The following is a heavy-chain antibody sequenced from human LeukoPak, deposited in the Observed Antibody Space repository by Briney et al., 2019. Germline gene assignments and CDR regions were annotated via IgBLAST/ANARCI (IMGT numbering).Heavy chain of an antibody. V-gene: IGHV5-51*01. J-gene: IGHJ4*02. CDR3: ARHKDSGSFTEPFDY. Sequence: GESLKISCKGSGYSFTSYWIGWVRQMPGKGLEWMGIIYPGDSDTRYSPSFQGQVTISADKSISTAYLQWSSLKASDTAMYYCARHKDSGSFTEPFDYWGQGTLVTVSS. D-gene: IGHD1-26*01. CDR2: IYPGDSDT. CDR1: GYSFTSYW.